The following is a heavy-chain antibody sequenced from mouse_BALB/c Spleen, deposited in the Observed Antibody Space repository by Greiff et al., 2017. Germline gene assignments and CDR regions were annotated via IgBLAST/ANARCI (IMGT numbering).Heavy chain of an antibody. D-gene: IGHD2-12*01. CDR1: GFTFSDYY. J-gene: IGHJ4*01. Sequence: EVKVVESGGGLVKPGGSLKLSCAASGFTFSDYYMYWVRQTPEKRLEWVATISDGGSYTYYPDSVKGRFTISRDNAKNNLYLQMSSLKSEDTAMYYAARERRGEYYAMDYWGQGTSVTVSS. V-gene: IGHV5-4*02. CDR2: ISDGGSYT. CDR3: ARERRGEYYAMDY.